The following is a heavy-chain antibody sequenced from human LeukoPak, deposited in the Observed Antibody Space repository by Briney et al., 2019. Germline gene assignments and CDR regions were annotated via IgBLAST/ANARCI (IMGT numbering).Heavy chain of an antibody. J-gene: IGHJ5*02. V-gene: IGHV3-74*01. CDR1: GFTFSSYW. CDR2: INSDGSTT. D-gene: IGHD2-15*01. CDR3: TRRVSATRWSDP. Sequence: PGGSLRLSCAASGFTFSSYWMHWVRQAPGKGLVWVSRINSDGSTTNYADSVKGRFTISRDNAENTMYLQMNSLRVEDTAVYYCTRRVSATRWSDPWGQGTLVTVSS.